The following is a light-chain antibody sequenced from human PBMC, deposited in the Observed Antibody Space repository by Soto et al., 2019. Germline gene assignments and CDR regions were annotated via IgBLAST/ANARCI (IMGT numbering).Light chain of an antibody. CDR3: QQRSNWPLT. Sequence: EIVLTQSPGTLSVSPGERATLSCRASQSVGSDLAWYQQKPGQAPRLLIYDASNRATGIPARFSGSGSGTDFTLTISSLEPEDFAVYYCQQRSNWPLTFGGGTKVDIK. CDR1: QSVGSD. V-gene: IGKV3-11*01. J-gene: IGKJ4*01. CDR2: DAS.